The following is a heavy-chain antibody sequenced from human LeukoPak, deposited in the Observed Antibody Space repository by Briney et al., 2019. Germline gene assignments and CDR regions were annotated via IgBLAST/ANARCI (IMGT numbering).Heavy chain of an antibody. D-gene: IGHD2-15*01. J-gene: IGHJ5*02. CDR3: ARGADGVSSNSRGWFDP. CDR2: INGDGGRT. Sequence: GGSLRLSCAASGFTFSSYWMHWVRQAPGKGLVWVSCINGDGGRTNYADSVKGRFTISRDNARNSLYLQMNTLRAEDTAVYSCARGADGVSSNSRGWFDPWGQGTLVTVSS. CDR1: GFTFSSYW. V-gene: IGHV3-74*01.